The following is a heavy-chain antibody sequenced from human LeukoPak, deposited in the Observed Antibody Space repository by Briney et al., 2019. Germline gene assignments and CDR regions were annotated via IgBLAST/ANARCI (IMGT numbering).Heavy chain of an antibody. D-gene: IGHD2-2*01. V-gene: IGHV3-23*01. J-gene: IGHJ4*02. Sequence: GGSLRLSCAASGFTFSSYAMSWVRQAPGKGLEWVSAISGSGGSTYYADSVKGRFTISRDNSKNTLYLQMNSLRAEDTAVYYCAKLPIVVVSAARWGGYYFDYWGQGTLVTVSS. CDR2: ISGSGGST. CDR3: AKLPIVVVSAARWGGYYFDY. CDR1: GFTFSSYA.